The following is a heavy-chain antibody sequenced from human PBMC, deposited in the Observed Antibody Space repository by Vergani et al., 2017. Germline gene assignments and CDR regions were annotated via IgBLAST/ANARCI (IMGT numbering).Heavy chain of an antibody. V-gene: IGHV4-30-2*01. J-gene: IGHJ3*02. CDR1: GGSISSGGYS. CDR2: IYHSGST. CDR3: ARGGTVVGSGAFDI. Sequence: QLQLQESGSGLVKPSQTLSFTCAVPGGSISSGGYSGSWIRQPPGKGLEWIGYIYHSGSTYYNPSLKSRVTISVDRSKNQFSLKLSSVTAAGTAVYYCARGGTVVGSGAFDIWGQGTMVTVSS. D-gene: IGHD4-23*01.